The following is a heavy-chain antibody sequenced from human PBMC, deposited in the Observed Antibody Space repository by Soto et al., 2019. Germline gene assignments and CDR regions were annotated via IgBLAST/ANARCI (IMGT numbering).Heavy chain of an antibody. V-gene: IGHV4-59*01. D-gene: IGHD3-22*01. CDR3: ARDTYYYDSSGYPLSGYYYGMDV. CDR2: IYYSGST. CDR1: GGSISSYY. J-gene: IGHJ6*02. Sequence: SEALSLTCTVSGGSISSYYWSWSRQPPGKGLEWIGYIYYSGSTNYNPSLKSRVTISVDTSKNHFSLKLSSVTAADTAVYYCARDTYYYDSSGYPLSGYYYGMDVWGQGATVTVSS.